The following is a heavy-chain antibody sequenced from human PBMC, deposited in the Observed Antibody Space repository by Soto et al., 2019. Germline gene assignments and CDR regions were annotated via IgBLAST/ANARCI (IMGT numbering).Heavy chain of an antibody. CDR3: ARSSGYSYGSYYGMDV. Sequence: PGGSLRLSYAASGFTFSSYAMHWVRQAPGKGLEWVAVISYDGSNKYYADSVKGRFTISRDNSKNTLYLQMNSLRAEDTAVYYCARSSGYSYGSYYGMDVWGQGTTVTVSS. CDR2: ISYDGSNK. V-gene: IGHV3-30-3*01. CDR1: GFTFSSYA. J-gene: IGHJ6*02. D-gene: IGHD5-18*01.